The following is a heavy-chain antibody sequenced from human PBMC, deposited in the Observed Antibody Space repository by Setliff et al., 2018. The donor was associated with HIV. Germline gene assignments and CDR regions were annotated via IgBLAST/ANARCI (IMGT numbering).Heavy chain of an antibody. J-gene: IGHJ4*01. Sequence: ASVKVSCKASGYTFTTYPMHWVRQAPGRGLEWMGVINTSGGSAGYAEKFRGRVTMTRDTSTNTVYMDLRNLRSEDTAVYYCARNQGDSSGWYAGDFWGHGTLVTVSS. D-gene: IGHD6-19*01. CDR3: ARNQGDSSGWYAGDF. CDR2: INTSGGSA. CDR1: GYTFTTYP. V-gene: IGHV1-46*01.